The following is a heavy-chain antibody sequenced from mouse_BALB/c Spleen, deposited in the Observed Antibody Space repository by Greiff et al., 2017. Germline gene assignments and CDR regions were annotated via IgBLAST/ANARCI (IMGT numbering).Heavy chain of an antibody. CDR2: ISSGGST. CDR1: GFTFSSYA. CDR3: ARGRDGDY. J-gene: IGHJ2*01. V-gene: IGHV5-6-5*01. Sequence: EVMLVESGGGLVKPGGSLKLSCAASGFTFSSYAMSWVRQTPEKRLEWVASISSGGSTYYPDSVKGRFTISRDNARNILYLQMSSLRSEDTAMYYCARGRDGDYWGQGTTLTVSS. D-gene: IGHD2-3*01.